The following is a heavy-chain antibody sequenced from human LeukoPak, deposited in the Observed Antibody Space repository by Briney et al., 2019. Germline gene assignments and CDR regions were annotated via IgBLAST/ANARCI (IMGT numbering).Heavy chain of an antibody. D-gene: IGHD3-3*01. CDR1: GGSISSGPYY. CDR2: IYYGENT. Sequence: SETLSLTCTVSGGSISSGPYYWGWIRQPPGKGLEWIGNIYYGENTNYNPSLKSQLTISIDTSKNQFSLKLSSVTAADTAVYYCARGPDFWSGFYYFDSWGQGTLVTVSS. J-gene: IGHJ4*02. V-gene: IGHV4-39*07. CDR3: ARGPDFWSGFYYFDS.